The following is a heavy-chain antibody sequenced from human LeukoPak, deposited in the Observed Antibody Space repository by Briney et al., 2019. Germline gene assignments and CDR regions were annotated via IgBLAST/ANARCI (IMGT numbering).Heavy chain of an antibody. Sequence: ASVKVSCTASGYTFTSYYMHWVRQAPGQGLEWMGIINPSGGSTSYAQKFQGRVTMTRDTSTSTVYMELSSLRSEDTAVYYCARERYCSSTSCYPFDYWGQGTLVTVSS. D-gene: IGHD2-2*01. V-gene: IGHV1-46*01. CDR3: ARERYCSSTSCYPFDY. CDR1: GYTFTSYY. CDR2: INPSGGST. J-gene: IGHJ4*02.